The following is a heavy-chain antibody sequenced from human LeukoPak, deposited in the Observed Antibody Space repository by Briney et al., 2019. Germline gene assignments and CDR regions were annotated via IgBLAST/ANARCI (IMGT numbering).Heavy chain of an antibody. J-gene: IGHJ4*02. Sequence: GGSLRLSCAASGFTFSSYGMHWVRQAPGKGLEWVANIKQDGSEKYYVDSVKGRFTISRDNAKNSLYLQMNSLRAEDTAVYYCAREGGDIVVVPAAPDFDYWGQGTLVTVSS. CDR1: GFTFSSYG. CDR2: IKQDGSEK. V-gene: IGHV3-7*01. D-gene: IGHD2-2*01. CDR3: AREGGDIVVVPAAPDFDY.